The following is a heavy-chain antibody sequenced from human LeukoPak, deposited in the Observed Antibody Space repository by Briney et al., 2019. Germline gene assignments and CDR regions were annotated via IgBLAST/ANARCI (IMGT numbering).Heavy chain of an antibody. J-gene: IGHJ5*02. CDR3: ARHPYYDFWSAAGFDP. Sequence: KPSETLSLTCAVSGYSISSGYYWGWIRQPPGKGLEWIGSIYHSGSTYYNPSLKSRVTISVDTSKNQFSLKLSSVTAADTAVYYCARHPYYDFWSAAGFDPWGQGTLVTVSS. V-gene: IGHV4-38-2*01. CDR2: IYHSGST. D-gene: IGHD3-3*01. CDR1: GYSISSGYY.